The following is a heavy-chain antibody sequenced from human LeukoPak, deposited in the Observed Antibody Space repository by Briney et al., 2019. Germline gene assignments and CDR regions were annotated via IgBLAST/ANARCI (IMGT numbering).Heavy chain of an antibody. CDR3: TTGENTMVRGVDY. CDR2: ISSSSSYI. D-gene: IGHD3-10*01. CDR1: GFTFSSYS. Sequence: PGGSLRLSCAASGFTFSSYSMNWVRQAPGKGLEWVSSISSSSSYIYYADSVKGRFTISRDNAKNSLYLQMNSLKTEDTAVYYCTTGENTMVRGVDYWGQGTLVTVSS. J-gene: IGHJ4*02. V-gene: IGHV3-21*03.